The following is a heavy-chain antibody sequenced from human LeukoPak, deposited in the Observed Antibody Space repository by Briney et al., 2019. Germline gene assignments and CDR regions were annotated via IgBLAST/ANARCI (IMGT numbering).Heavy chain of an antibody. Sequence: ASVKVSCKASGYTFTNYYIHWVRQAPGHGLEWMGISNPSGDSTNYGQKFQGRVTMTRDTSTSTVYMDLSSLRSEDTAVYYCARWTTTFLDYWGQGTLVTVSS. V-gene: IGHV1-46*01. CDR2: SNPSGDST. CDR1: GYTFTNYY. CDR3: ARWTTTFLDY. D-gene: IGHD1-1*01. J-gene: IGHJ4*02.